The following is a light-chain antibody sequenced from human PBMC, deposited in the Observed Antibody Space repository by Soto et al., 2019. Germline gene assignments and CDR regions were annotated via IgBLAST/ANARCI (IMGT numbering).Light chain of an antibody. Sequence: QSALTQPPSASGSFGQSVTISCTGTSSDVGGYNYVSWYQQHPGKAPKLMIYEVSERPSGVPDRFSGSKSGNTASLTVSGLQADDEAEYYCSSYSGTNYHYVFGTGTKATVL. CDR2: EVS. CDR3: SSYSGTNYHYV. V-gene: IGLV2-8*01. J-gene: IGLJ1*01. CDR1: SSDVGGYNY.